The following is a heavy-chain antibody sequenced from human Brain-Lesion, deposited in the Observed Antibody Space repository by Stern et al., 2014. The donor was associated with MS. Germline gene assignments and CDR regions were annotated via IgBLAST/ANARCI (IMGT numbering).Heavy chain of an antibody. CDR1: GGSISSSNW. CDR2: IYHSGGT. D-gene: IGHD1-14*01. J-gene: IGHJ3*02. Sequence: VQLVESGPGLVKPSGTLSLTCAVSGGSISSSNWWSWVRQSPGKGLGWIGEIYHSGGTKYSPSFESRVIISVDKSKNQFPLKLIYVTAADTAVYYCARELPDLNAFDIWGQGTMVTVSS. CDR3: ARELPDLNAFDI. V-gene: IGHV4-4*02.